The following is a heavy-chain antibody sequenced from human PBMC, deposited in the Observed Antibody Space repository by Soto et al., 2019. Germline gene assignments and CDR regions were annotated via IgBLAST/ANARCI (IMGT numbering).Heavy chain of an antibody. J-gene: IGHJ4*02. Sequence: QVQLVQSGAEVKKPGSSVKVSCKASGGTFSSYAISWVLQAPGQGLEWMGGIIPIFGTANYAQKFQGSVTSTADESTSTDYMELSSLRSEDTAVYYCARGGGYCTNGVCYRVDYWGQGTLVTVSS. CDR1: GGTFSSYA. CDR2: IIPIFGTA. CDR3: ARGGGYCTNGVCYRVDY. D-gene: IGHD2-8*01. V-gene: IGHV1-69*01.